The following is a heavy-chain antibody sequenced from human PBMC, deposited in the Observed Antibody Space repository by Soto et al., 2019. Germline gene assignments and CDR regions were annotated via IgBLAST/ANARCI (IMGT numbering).Heavy chain of an antibody. V-gene: IGHV4-61*01. CDR3: ALAAAGKRGHYYYYYGMDV. CDR2: IYYSGST. D-gene: IGHD6-13*01. J-gene: IGHJ6*02. Sequence: PWETLSLTCTVSGGSVSSGSYYWSWIRQPPGKGLEWIGYIYYSGSTNYNPSLRSRVTISVDTSKNQFSLKLSSVTAADTAVYYCALAAAGKRGHYYYYYGMDVWGQGTTVTVSS. CDR1: GGSVSSGSYY.